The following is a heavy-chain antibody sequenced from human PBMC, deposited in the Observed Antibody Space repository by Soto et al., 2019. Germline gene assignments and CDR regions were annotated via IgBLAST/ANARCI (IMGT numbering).Heavy chain of an antibody. Sequence: GGSLRLSCAASGFTFSSYTMIWVRQAPGKGLEWVSSVSSNSAYIYYADSVNGRFTISRDNAKNSLYLQMNTLTVEDTAVYYCAREEGSRFSSSLGWFDSWGQGTLVTVSS. J-gene: IGHJ5*01. CDR2: VSSNSAYI. CDR3: AREEGSRFSSSLGWFDS. D-gene: IGHD6-13*01. V-gene: IGHV3-21*04. CDR1: GFTFSSYT.